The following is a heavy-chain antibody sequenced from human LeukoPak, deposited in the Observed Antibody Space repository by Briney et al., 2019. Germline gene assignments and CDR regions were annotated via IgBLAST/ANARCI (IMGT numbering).Heavy chain of an antibody. Sequence: GGSLRLSCAASGFTFSSYAMHWVRQAPGKGLEWVAVISYDGSNKYYADSVKGRFTISRDNSKNTLYLQMNSLRAEDTAVYYCARSRYGLKLFDYWGQGTLVTVSS. CDR3: ARSRYGLKLFDY. CDR1: GFTFSSYA. J-gene: IGHJ4*02. D-gene: IGHD1-1*01. V-gene: IGHV3-30-3*01. CDR2: ISYDGSNK.